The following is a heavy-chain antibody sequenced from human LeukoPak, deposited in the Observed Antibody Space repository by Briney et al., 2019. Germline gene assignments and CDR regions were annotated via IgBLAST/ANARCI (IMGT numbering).Heavy chain of an antibody. CDR2: INHSGST. CDR1: GGSISSGGYY. J-gene: IGHJ4*02. D-gene: IGHD6-13*01. CDR3: ASSRAAADQKGTFDY. V-gene: IGHV4-39*07. Sequence: SETLSLTCTVSGGSISSGGYYWSWIRQPPGKGLEWIGEINHSGSTNYNPSLKSRVTISVDTSKNQFSLKLSSVTAADTAVYYCASSRAAADQKGTFDYWGQGTLVTVSS.